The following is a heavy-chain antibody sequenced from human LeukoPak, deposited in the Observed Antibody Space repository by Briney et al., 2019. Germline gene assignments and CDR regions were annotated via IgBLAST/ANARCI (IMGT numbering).Heavy chain of an antibody. CDR2: IRSKANNYAT. CDR3: TGDNFDSSVKFDY. V-gene: IGHV3-73*01. D-gene: IGHD3-22*01. Sequence: AGGSLRLSCVVSGFTFSGSAVHWVRQASGKGLEWVGRIRSKANNYATAYAASVKGRFTISGDDSKNTAYLQMNSLKTEDTAVYYCTGDNFDSSVKFDYWGQGTLVTVSS. CDR1: GFTFSGSA. J-gene: IGHJ4*02.